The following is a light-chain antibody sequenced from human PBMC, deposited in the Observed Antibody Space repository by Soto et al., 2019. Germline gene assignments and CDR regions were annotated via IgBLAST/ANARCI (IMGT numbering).Light chain of an antibody. J-gene: IGKJ1*01. Sequence: ETLMTQSPATRSVSLGEGSTLXXRASQSVNNNLAWYQQKLGQAPRXFIYGASTRATGIPARFTGSGSGTEFILTITSLQSEDSAVYYCQEYNTWPWTFGQGTKVDIK. CDR1: QSVNNN. CDR3: QEYNTWPWT. CDR2: GAS. V-gene: IGKV3-15*01.